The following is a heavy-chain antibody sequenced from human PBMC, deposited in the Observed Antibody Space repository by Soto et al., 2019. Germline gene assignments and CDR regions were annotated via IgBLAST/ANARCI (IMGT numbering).Heavy chain of an antibody. D-gene: IGHD1-26*01. V-gene: IGHV1-2*04. CDR3: ARAKVGATTDYYYYGMDV. CDR1: GYTFTGYY. CDR2: INPNSGGT. J-gene: IGHJ6*02. Sequence: GASVKVSCKASGYTFTGYYMHWVRQAPGQGLEWMGWINPNSGGTNYAQKFQGWVTMTRDTSISTAYMELSRLRSDDTAVYYCARAKVGATTDYYYYGMDVWGQGTTVTVSS.